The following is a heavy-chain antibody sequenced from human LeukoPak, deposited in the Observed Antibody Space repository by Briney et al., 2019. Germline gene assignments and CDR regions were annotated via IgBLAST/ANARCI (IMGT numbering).Heavy chain of an antibody. Sequence: SETLSLTCAVYGGSFSSYYWGWIRQPPGKGLEWIGSIYYSGSTYYNPSLKSRVTISVDTSKNQFSLKLSSVTAADTAVYYCARQWLAGPAIDYWGQGTLVTVSS. V-gene: IGHV4-39*01. D-gene: IGHD6-19*01. CDR2: IYYSGST. J-gene: IGHJ4*02. CDR3: ARQWLAGPAIDY. CDR1: GGSFSSYY.